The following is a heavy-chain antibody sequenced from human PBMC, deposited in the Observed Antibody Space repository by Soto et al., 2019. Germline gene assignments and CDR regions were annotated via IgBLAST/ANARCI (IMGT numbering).Heavy chain of an antibody. J-gene: IGHJ6*03. CDR3: ARHQSYYGSGSYYVRTENYYMDV. CDR1: GGSISSSSYY. Sequence: QLQLQESGPGLVKPSETLSLTCTVSGGSISSSSYYWGWIRQPPGKGLEWIGGIYYSGNTYYNPSLKSRVTISVDTSKNQFSLKLSSVTAADTAVYYCARHQSYYGSGSYYVRTENYYMDVWGKGTTVTVSS. CDR2: IYYSGNT. V-gene: IGHV4-39*01. D-gene: IGHD3-10*01.